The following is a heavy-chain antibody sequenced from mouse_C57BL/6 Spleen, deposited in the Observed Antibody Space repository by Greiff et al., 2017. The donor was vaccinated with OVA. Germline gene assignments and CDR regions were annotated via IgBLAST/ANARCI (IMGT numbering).Heavy chain of an antibody. V-gene: IGHV1-15*01. CDR3: TRTAQAPFAY. Sequence: VKLVESGAELVRPGASVTLSCKASGYTFTDYEMPWVKQTPVHGLEWIGAIGPETGGTAYHQKFKGKVILTADKSTSTGYMELRSLTSEDSAVYYCTRTAQAPFAYWGQGTLVTVSA. J-gene: IGHJ3*01. D-gene: IGHD3-2*02. CDR2: IGPETGGT. CDR1: GYTFTDYE.